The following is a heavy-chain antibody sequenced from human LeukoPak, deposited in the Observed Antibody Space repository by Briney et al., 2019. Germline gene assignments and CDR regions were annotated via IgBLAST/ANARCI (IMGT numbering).Heavy chain of an antibody. Sequence: PGGSLRLSCAASGFTFSSNGMHWVRQAPGKGLEWEAVIWYDGNTQYYADSVKGRFTISRDNSKNTLYLQMNSLRAEDTAVYYCAGPGDYFDYWGQGTLVTVSS. CDR1: GFTFSSNG. J-gene: IGHJ4*02. CDR2: IWYDGNTQ. CDR3: AGPGDYFDY. V-gene: IGHV3-33*01.